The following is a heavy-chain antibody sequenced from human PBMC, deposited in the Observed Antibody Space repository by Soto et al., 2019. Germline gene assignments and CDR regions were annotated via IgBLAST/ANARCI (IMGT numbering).Heavy chain of an antibody. CDR2: IYYSGST. Sequence: SETLSLTCTVSGGSISSGGYYWSWIRHHPGKGLEWIGYIYYSGSTYYNPSLKSRVTISVDTSKNQFSLKLSSVTAADTAVYYCARDLGSSGWYGPYYFDYWGQGTLVTVST. J-gene: IGHJ4*02. V-gene: IGHV4-31*03. CDR1: GGSISSGGYY. D-gene: IGHD6-19*01. CDR3: ARDLGSSGWYGPYYFDY.